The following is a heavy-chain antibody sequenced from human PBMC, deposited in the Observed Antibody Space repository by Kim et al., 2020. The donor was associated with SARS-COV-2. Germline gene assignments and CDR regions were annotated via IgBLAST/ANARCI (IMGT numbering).Heavy chain of an antibody. CDR2: IYYSGST. D-gene: IGHD3-22*01. J-gene: IGHJ4*02. V-gene: IGHV4-59*13. CDR3: ARLARLDSSDYWYYFGI. Sequence: SETLSLTCTVSGGSINNYYWSWIRQPPRKGLEWIGYIYYSGSTNFNPSLKSRVTISVDTSKNQFSLKVNSVTAADTAVYYCARLARLDSSDYWYYFGIWGQGTPVSVSS. CDR1: GGSINNYY.